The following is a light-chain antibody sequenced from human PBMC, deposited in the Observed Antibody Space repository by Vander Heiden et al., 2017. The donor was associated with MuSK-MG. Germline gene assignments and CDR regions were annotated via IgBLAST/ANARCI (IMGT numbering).Light chain of an antibody. CDR1: QSVSSY. Sequence: ELVFAHSRATPSLSPGERATLSCRASQSVSSYLAWYQQKPGQAPRLLIYDASNRATGIPARFSGSGSGTDFTLTISSLEPEDFAVYYCQQYSNSPPGTFGQGTRLEIK. CDR3: QQYSNSPPGT. V-gene: IGKV3-11*01. CDR2: DAS. J-gene: IGKJ1*01.